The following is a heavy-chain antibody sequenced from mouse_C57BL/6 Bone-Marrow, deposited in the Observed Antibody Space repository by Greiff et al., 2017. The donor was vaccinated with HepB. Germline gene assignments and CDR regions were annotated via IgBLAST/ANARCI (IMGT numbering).Heavy chain of an antibody. Sequence: VKLMESGPGLVAPSQSLSITCTVSGFSLTSYGVHWVRQPPGKGLEWRVVIWSDGSTTYNSALKSRLSISKDNAKSQVFLKMNSLQTDDTAMYYCARHRYYGSSYGNAMDYWGQGTSVTVSS. CDR2: IWSDGST. J-gene: IGHJ4*01. CDR1: GFSLTSYG. CDR3: ARHRYYGSSYGNAMDY. D-gene: IGHD1-1*01. V-gene: IGHV2-6-1*01.